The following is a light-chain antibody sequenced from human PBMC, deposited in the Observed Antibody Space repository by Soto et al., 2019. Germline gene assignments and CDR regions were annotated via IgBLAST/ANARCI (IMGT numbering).Light chain of an antibody. CDR1: QSVSS. J-gene: IGKJ4*01. V-gene: IGKV3-11*01. Sequence: EIVLTQSPATLSLSPGERATLSCRASQSVSSLAWYQQKPGQAPRLLIYDASNRATGIPARFSGSGSGTDFTLTISSLEPEDFAVYYCQQRSNWPGLTFGGGTKVEIK. CDR3: QQRSNWPGLT. CDR2: DAS.